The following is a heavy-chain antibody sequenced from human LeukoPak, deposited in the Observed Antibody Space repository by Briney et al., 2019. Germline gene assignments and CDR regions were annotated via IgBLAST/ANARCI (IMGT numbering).Heavy chain of an antibody. D-gene: IGHD3-22*01. J-gene: IGHJ4*02. V-gene: IGHV1-24*01. CDR3: ATARLGDYYDSSGYCRYFDY. CDR1: GYTLTELS. Sequence: ASVKVSCKVSGYTLTELSMHWVRQAPGKGPEWMGGFDPEDGETIYAQKFQGRVTMTEDTSTDTAYMELSSLRSEDTAVYYCATARLGDYYDSSGYCRYFDYWGQGTLVTVSS. CDR2: FDPEDGET.